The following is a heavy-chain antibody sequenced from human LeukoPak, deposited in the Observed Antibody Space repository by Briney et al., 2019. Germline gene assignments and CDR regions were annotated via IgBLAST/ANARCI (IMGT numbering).Heavy chain of an antibody. V-gene: IGHV3-30*02. Sequence: GGSLRLSCAASGFIFSSYGMHWVRQAPGKGLEWVAFIRYDGIKKYYADSVKGRFTISRDNSKNTLYLQMNSLRAEDTAVYYCAKAKLRGSYSVDYWGQGTLVTVSS. CDR1: GFIFSSYG. CDR3: AKAKLRGSYSVDY. D-gene: IGHD1-26*01. J-gene: IGHJ4*02. CDR2: IRYDGIKK.